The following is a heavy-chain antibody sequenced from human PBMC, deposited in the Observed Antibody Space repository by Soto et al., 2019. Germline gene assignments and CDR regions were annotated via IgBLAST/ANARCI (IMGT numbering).Heavy chain of an antibody. CDR1: GGSFSGYY. D-gene: IGHD2-15*01. V-gene: IGHV4-34*01. CDR2: INHSGST. J-gene: IGHJ1*01. CDR3: ASMGTDCSGGSCYQNAEYFHH. Sequence: QVQLQQWGAGLLKPSETLSLTCAVYGGSFSGYYWSWIRQSPGKGLEWIGEINHSGSTNYNPSLKSRVTISIDTSKNQFSMKLSSVTAADTAVYYCASMGTDCSGGSCYQNAEYFHHWGQGPLVTVSS.